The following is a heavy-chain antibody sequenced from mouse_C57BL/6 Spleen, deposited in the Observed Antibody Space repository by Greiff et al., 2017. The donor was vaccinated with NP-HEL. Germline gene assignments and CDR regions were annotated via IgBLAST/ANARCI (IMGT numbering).Heavy chain of an antibody. CDR2: ISDGGSYT. D-gene: IGHD2-4*01. V-gene: IGHV5-4*01. Sequence: EVNLVESGGGLVKPGGSLKLSCAASGFTFSSYAMSWVRQTPEKRLEWVATISDGGSYTYYPDNVKGRFTISRDNAKNKLYLQMSHLKSEDTAMYYCARDAGLRNAMDYWGQGTSVTVSS. CDR1: GFTFSSYA. J-gene: IGHJ4*01. CDR3: ARDAGLRNAMDY.